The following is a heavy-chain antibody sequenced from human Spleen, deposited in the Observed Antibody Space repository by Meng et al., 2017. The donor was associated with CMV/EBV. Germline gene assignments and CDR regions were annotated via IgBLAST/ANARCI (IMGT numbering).Heavy chain of an antibody. CDR3: ARVYCSSTSCYYHYFDY. Sequence: SSRCGYYWSWVPQHPGEGLEWIGYIYYSGSTYYNPSLMSRLTISVDTSKNQFSLNLSSVTAADTAVYYCARVYCSSTSCYYHYFDYWGQGTLVTVSS. CDR2: IYYSGST. D-gene: IGHD2-2*01. J-gene: IGHJ4*02. V-gene: IGHV4-31*02. CDR1: SSRCGYY.